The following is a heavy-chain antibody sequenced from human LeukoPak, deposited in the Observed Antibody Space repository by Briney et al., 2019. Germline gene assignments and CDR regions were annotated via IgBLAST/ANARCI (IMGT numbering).Heavy chain of an antibody. CDR3: AKVSRDIVVVPAAKYYYYYYYMDV. CDR1: GFTFSSYG. D-gene: IGHD2-2*01. Sequence: GGSLRLSCAASGFTFSSYGMHWVRQAPGKGLEWVAFIRYDGSNKYYADSVKGRFTISRDNSKNTLYLQMNSLRAEDTAVYYCAKVSRDIVVVPAAKYYYYYYYMDVWGKGTTVTISS. V-gene: IGHV3-30*02. J-gene: IGHJ6*03. CDR2: IRYDGSNK.